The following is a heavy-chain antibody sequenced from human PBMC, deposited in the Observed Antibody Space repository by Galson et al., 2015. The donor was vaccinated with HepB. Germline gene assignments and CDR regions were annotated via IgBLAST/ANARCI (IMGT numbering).Heavy chain of an antibody. Sequence: SVKVSCKASGYTFTSYYMHRVRQAPGQGLEWMGIINPSGGSTSYAQKFQGRVTMTRDTSTSTVYMELSSLRSEDTAVYYCASSYGSGSHEGTEAFDIWGQGTMVTVSS. CDR3: ASSYGSGSHEGTEAFDI. D-gene: IGHD3-10*01. CDR2: INPSGGST. CDR1: GYTFTSYY. V-gene: IGHV1-46*01. J-gene: IGHJ3*02.